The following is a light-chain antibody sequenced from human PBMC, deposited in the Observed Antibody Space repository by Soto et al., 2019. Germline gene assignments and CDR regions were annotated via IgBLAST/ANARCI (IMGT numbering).Light chain of an antibody. CDR2: GIS. CDR3: HQYCYSWT. Sequence: EVVLTQSPGTLSLFPGERATLSCRASQSVTNSYLAWYQQKPGQAPRPLIYGISNRATSIPDRFSSSGSGTDFTLTTTSLEPDDFPVYDYHQYCYSWTFGQGTKVDSK. V-gene: IGKV3-20*01. CDR1: QSVTNSY. J-gene: IGKJ1*01.